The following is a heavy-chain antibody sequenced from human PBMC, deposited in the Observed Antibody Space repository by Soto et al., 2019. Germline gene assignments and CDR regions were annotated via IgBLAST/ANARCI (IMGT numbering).Heavy chain of an antibody. CDR2: ISNDGSIQ. D-gene: IGHD3-22*01. CDR3: AKDRRDSSGTCSRCFGMDV. Sequence: QVQLMESGGSVLQPGRSLRLSCAASGFTFSSYGMHWVRQAPGKGLKWVTIISNDGSIQYYGDSVKGRFTVSRDNSKNTLFLEMNSLTAEDTATYYCAKDRRDSSGTCSRCFGMDVWGQGTTVTVSS. J-gene: IGHJ6*02. CDR1: GFTFSSYG. V-gene: IGHV3-30*18.